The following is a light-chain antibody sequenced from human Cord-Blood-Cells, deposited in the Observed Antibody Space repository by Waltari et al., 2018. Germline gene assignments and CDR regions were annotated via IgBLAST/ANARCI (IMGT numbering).Light chain of an antibody. CDR1: QSVSSY. J-gene: IGKJ4*01. CDR3: QQSSYWLT. CDR2: DSS. V-gene: IGKV3-11*01. Sequence: EIVLTQSPATLSLSPGERATLSCRASQSVSSYLAWYQQKPGQAPRLLIYDSSNRAAVIAARFSGSWSRTVFTLTISSLSPEYSAVYYCQQSSYWLTFGGGTKVEIK.